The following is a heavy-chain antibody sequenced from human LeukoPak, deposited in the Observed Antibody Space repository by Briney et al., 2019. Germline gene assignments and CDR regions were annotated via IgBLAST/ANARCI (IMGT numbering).Heavy chain of an antibody. CDR2: IWYDGSNK. J-gene: IGHJ4*02. Sequence: GRTLSLSCAASGVTFSRYGMHWVRQTPGKGLEWVGGIWYDGSNKYYTDSAKGRFTISSDNSKKSLYLQTNSLRAEDTAVYYCAKDRDAVTLRAYYFGYWGQGTLVTVSS. V-gene: IGHV3-33*06. D-gene: IGHD4-17*01. CDR1: GVTFSRYG. CDR3: AKDRDAVTLRAYYFGY.